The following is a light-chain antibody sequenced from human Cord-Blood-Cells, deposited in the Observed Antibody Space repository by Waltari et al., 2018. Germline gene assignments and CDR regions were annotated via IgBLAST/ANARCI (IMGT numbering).Light chain of an antibody. CDR3: CSYAGSSTWV. Sequence: QSALTQPASVSGSPGPSITLSCTATSSDVGSYNLFSWYQQHPGKAPKLMIYKGSKRPSGVSNRFSGSKSGNTAALTISGLQAEDEADYYCCSYAGSSTWVFGGGTKLTVL. CDR2: KGS. CDR1: SSDVGSYNL. J-gene: IGLJ3*02. V-gene: IGLV2-23*01.